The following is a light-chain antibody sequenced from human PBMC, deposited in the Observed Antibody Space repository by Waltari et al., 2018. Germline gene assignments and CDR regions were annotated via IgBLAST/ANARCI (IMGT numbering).Light chain of an antibody. CDR1: QPVSRA. J-gene: IGKJ2*01. V-gene: IGKV3-20*01. Sequence: EIALTQYPGTLSLSPGERATLSCRASQPVSRALAWYQQKPDQAPRLLIYAASSRATGIPERFSGGGSGTDFSLTISRLEPEDFAAYYCQQYGTFPATFGQGTKVAF. CDR3: QQYGTFPAT. CDR2: AAS.